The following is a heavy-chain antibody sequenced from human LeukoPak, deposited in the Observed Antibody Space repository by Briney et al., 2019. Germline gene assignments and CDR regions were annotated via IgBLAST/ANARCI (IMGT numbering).Heavy chain of an antibody. CDR1: GGSISSSSYY. D-gene: IGHD1-7*01. J-gene: IGHJ5*02. CDR3: ASQKTTSRFDP. V-gene: IGHV4-39*01. CDR2: IYYGGNT. Sequence: PSETLSLTCTVSGGSISSSSYYWGWIRQPPGKGLEWIGSIYYGGNTYYNPSLKSRVTISVDTSKNQFSLKLSSVTAADTAVYYCASQKTTSRFDPWGQGTLVTVPS.